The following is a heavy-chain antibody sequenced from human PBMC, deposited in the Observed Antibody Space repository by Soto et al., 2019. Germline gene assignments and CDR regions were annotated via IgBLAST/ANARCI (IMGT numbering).Heavy chain of an antibody. CDR3: ARKYYYYYDMDV. J-gene: IGHJ6*02. Sequence: EVQLLESGGGLVQPGGSLRLSCAASGFTFSSHAMSWVRQAPGKGLEWVSDISGSGGSTDYAASVKGRFTISRDNSNNTLYLQMNSLSAEDMAVYYCARKYYYYYDMDVWGHGTTVTVSS. CDR2: ISGSGGST. V-gene: IGHV3-23*01. CDR1: GFTFSSHA.